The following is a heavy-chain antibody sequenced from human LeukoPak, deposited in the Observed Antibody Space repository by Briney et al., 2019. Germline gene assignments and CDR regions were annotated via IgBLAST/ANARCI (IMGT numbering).Heavy chain of an antibody. Sequence: GGSLRLSCAASGFTVSSNYMSWVRQAPGKGLEWVSVIYSGGSTYYADSVEGRSTISRDNSKNTLYLQMNSLRAEDTAVYYCARVSLELLLDYWGQGTLVTVSS. V-gene: IGHV3-53*01. J-gene: IGHJ4*02. CDR1: GFTVSSNY. CDR3: ARVSLELLLDY. CDR2: IYSGGST. D-gene: IGHD1-26*01.